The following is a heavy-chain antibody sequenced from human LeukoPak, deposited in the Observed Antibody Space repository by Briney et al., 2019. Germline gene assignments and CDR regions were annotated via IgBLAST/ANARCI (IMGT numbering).Heavy chain of an antibody. J-gene: IGHJ6*02. CDR3: ARGGNGYSYFYGLDV. V-gene: IGHV5-51*01. D-gene: IGHD5-24*01. CDR1: GYIFITYW. Sequence: GESLKISCKASGYIFITYWIGWVRRMPGKGLEWMGIIYPGDSDTRYSPSFHGQITISVDKSINTAYLQWSSLRASDTAMYYCARGGNGYSYFYGLDVWGQGTTVTVSS. CDR2: IYPGDSDT.